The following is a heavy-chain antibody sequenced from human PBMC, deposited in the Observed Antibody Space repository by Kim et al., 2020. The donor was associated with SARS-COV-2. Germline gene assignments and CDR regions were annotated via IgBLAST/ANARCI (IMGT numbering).Heavy chain of an antibody. D-gene: IGHD3-9*01. CDR3: AREGLRYFESVRYGMDV. J-gene: IGHJ6*02. Sequence: LRRRVTMSVDTSKNQFSLKLSSVTAADTAVYYCAREGLRYFESVRYGMDVWGQGTTVTVSS. V-gene: IGHV4-39*02.